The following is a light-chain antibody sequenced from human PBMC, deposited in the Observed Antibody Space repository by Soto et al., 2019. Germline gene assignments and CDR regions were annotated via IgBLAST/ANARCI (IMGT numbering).Light chain of an antibody. CDR2: QDT. CDR3: QAWDSSVV. V-gene: IGLV3-1*01. J-gene: IGLJ2*01. CDR1: KLGNKY. Sequence: SYELTQPPSVSVSPGQTASITCSGDKLGNKYSSWYQQKPGQSPVLVIYQDTKRPSGIPARFSGSTSGNTATLTISGTQAMDEADYYCQAWDSSVVFGGGTKLTVL.